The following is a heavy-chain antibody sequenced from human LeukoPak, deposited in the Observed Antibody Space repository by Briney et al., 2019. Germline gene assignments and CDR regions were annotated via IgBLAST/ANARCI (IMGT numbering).Heavy chain of an antibody. CDR1: GFMFTSYW. D-gene: IGHD6-19*01. V-gene: IGHV3-7*01. J-gene: IGHJ6*03. CDR3: ARGRIAVAGTYIPSNWGPQLYYMDV. Sequence: GGSLRLSCAASGFMFTSYWMSWVRQAPGKGLEWVANIRQDGSEKYYVDSVKGRFTISRDSAENSLYLQMNSLRAEDTAVYYCARGRIAVAGTYIPSNWGPQLYYMDVWGKGTTVTVSS. CDR2: IRQDGSEK.